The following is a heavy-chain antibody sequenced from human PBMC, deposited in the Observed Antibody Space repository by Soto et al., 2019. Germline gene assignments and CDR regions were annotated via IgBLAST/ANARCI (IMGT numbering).Heavy chain of an antibody. J-gene: IGHJ5*02. CDR3: ARERKVRGVIIMGDNWFDP. V-gene: IGHV4-31*03. CDR2: IYYNGNT. Sequence: SETLSLTCTVSGGSISSGGYYWSWIRQHPGKGLEWIGYIYYNGNTYYNPSLKSRVTISVDTSKNQFSLKLSSVTAADTAVYYCARERKVRGVIIMGDNWFDPWGQGTLVTVSS. D-gene: IGHD3-10*01. CDR1: GGSISSGGYY.